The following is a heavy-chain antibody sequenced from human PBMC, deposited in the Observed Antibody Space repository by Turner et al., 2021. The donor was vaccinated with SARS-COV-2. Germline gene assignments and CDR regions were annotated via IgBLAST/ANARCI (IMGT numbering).Heavy chain of an antibody. CDR2: IYYSGST. V-gene: IGHV4-39*01. D-gene: IGHD3-22*01. CDR3: ARHHYYDSSGYYLPPFDY. J-gene: IGHJ4*02. Sequence: QLQLQESGPGLVKHSETLSLTCTVSGGSISSSSYYWGWIRQPPGKGLEWIGSIYYSGSTYYNPSLKSRVTISVDTSKNQFSLKLSSVTAADTAVYYCARHHYYDSSGYYLPPFDYWGQGTLVTVSS. CDR1: GGSISSSSYY.